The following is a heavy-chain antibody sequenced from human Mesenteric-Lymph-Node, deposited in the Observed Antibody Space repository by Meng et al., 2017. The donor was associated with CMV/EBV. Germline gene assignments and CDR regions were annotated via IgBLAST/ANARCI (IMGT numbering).Heavy chain of an antibody. D-gene: IGHD3-16*01. CDR1: GDCISSNSAA. CDR2: TYYRSESYN. CDR3: AYFGDLPPLC. V-gene: IGHV6-1*01. Sequence: QTRLKHSVPGLVMFSHTLSVTCTIDGDCISSNSAAWNWIRVSPSIGLECLGRTYYRSESYNDYAVAVKSRISVNLDTSKNQLSLPLNFVTPEDTAVYYCAYFGDLPPLCWGQGTLVTVSS. J-gene: IGHJ4*02.